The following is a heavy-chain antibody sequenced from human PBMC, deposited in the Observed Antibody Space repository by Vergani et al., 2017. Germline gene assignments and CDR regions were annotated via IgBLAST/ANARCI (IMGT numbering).Heavy chain of an antibody. V-gene: IGHV1-18*04. CDR1: GYTFTSYG. CDR2: ISAYNGNT. CDR3: ARHQTAAGTQGDKNWYFDL. J-gene: IGHJ2*01. Sequence: QVQLVQSGAEVKKPGASVKVSCKASGYTFTSYGISWVRQAPGQGLEWMGWISAYNGNTNYAQKLQGRVTMTTDTSTSTAYMELRSRRTDDTAVYYCARHQTAAGTQGDKNWYFDLWGRGTLVTVSS. D-gene: IGHD6-13*01.